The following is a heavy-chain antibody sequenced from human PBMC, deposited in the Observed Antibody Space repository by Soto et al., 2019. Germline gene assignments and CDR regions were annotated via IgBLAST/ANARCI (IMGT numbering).Heavy chain of an antibody. D-gene: IGHD1-20*01. CDR3: AREHNWNAVDI. CDR2: ISSSSSYI. Sequence: GGSLRLSCSASGFTFSSYSMNWVRQAPGKGREWVSSISSSSSYIYYADSVKGRFTISRDNAKNSLYLQMNSLRAEDTAVYYCAREHNWNAVDIWGQGTMVTVSS. J-gene: IGHJ3*02. CDR1: GFTFSSYS. V-gene: IGHV3-21*01.